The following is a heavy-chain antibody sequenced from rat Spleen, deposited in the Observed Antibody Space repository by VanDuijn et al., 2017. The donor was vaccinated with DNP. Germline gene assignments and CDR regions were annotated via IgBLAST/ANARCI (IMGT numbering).Heavy chain of an antibody. V-gene: IGHV3-1*01. CDR2: ISYSGRT. J-gene: IGHJ2*01. CDR3: ARTGLYSNYVPFDY. D-gene: IGHD1-2*01. CDR1: GYSITSKY. Sequence: EVQLQESGPGLVKPSQSLSLTCSVTGYSITSKYWAWIRKFPGNKMEWMGYISYSGRTSYNPSLKSRISITRDTSKNQFFLQLNSVTTEDTATYYCARTGLYSNYVPFDYWGQGVMVTVSS.